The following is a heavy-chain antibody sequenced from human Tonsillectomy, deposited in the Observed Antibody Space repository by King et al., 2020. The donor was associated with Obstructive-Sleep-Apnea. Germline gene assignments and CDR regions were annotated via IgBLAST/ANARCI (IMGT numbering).Heavy chain of an antibody. CDR2: IYTSVST. J-gene: IGHJ4*02. CDR3: ARGGYDSSGYLNY. CDR1: GGSISTYS. D-gene: IGHD3-22*01. Sequence: VQLQESGPGLVKPSETLSLTCTVSGGSISTYSWNWIRQPAGKGLEWIGRIYTSVSTNYNPSLKSRVTMSLDTSKNQFSLKLSSVTAADTAVYYCARGGYDSSGYLNYWGQGTLVTVSS. V-gene: IGHV4-4*07.